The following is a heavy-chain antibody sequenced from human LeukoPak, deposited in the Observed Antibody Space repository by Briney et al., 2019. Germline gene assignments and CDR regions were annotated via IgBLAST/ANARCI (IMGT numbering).Heavy chain of an antibody. V-gene: IGHV4-61*02. Sequence: NPSETLSLTCAVSGYSISSGYYWSWIRQPAGKGLEWIGRIYTSGSTNYNPSLKSRVTISVDKSKNQFSLKLSSVTAADTAVYYCARVSSSSWYWDYWGQGTLVTVSS. CDR2: IYTSGST. CDR1: GYSISSGYY. D-gene: IGHD6-13*01. J-gene: IGHJ4*02. CDR3: ARVSSSSWYWDY.